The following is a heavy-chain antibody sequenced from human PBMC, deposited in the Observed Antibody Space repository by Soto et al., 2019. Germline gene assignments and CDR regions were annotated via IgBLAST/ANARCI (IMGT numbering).Heavy chain of an antibody. D-gene: IGHD4-17*01. CDR3: ARDELTRTVTTVGDAFDI. V-gene: IGHV4-39*02. CDR1: GGSISSSRYY. Sequence: PSETLSLTCTVSGGSISSSRYYWGWIRQPPGKGLEWIGSIYYSGSTYYNPSLKSRVTISVDTSKNQFSLKLSSVTAADTAVYYCARDELTRTVTTVGDAFDIWGQGTMVTVTS. CDR2: IYYSGST. J-gene: IGHJ3*02.